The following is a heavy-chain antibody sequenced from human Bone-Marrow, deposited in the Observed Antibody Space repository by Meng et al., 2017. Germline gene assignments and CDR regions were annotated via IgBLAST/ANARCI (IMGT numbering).Heavy chain of an antibody. V-gene: IGHV1-2*06. CDR3: ARALDFDI. Sequence: ASVKVSCKASGYTFTDYYIHWVRQAPGQGLEWMGRINPNSGGTNYAQKFQGRVTIARDTSINTAYMELSRLTSDDTAVYYCARALDFDIWGQGTLVTVSS. J-gene: IGHJ3*02. D-gene: IGHD1-1*01. CDR1: GYTFTDYY. CDR2: INPNSGGT.